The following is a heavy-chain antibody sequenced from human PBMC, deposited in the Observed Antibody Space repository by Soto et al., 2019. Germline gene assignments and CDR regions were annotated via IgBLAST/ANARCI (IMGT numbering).Heavy chain of an antibody. CDR1: GFTLTNYV. CDR3: AKGPEQLVHGVFDY. D-gene: IGHD6-6*01. J-gene: IGHJ4*02. Sequence: PGWSLRLSCVASGFTLTNYVMSWVRQPPGKGLEWVSGIGAGGGGTYYADSVKGRFTISRDNSKNTLYLQMNSLRAEDTAVYYCAKGPEQLVHGVFDYWGQGTLVTVSS. CDR2: IGAGGGGT. V-gene: IGHV3-23*01.